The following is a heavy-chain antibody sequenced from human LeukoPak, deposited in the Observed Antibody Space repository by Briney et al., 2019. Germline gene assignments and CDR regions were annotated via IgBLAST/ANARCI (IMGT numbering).Heavy chain of an antibody. Sequence: ASVKVSCKASGYTFTGYYMHWVRQATGQGLEWMGWMNPNSGNTGYAQKFQGRVTMTRNTSISTAYMELSSLRSEDTAVYYCARGLYCSGGSCYPVDPWGQGTLVTVSS. J-gene: IGHJ5*02. CDR3: ARGLYCSGGSCYPVDP. CDR2: MNPNSGNT. V-gene: IGHV1-8*02. D-gene: IGHD2-15*01. CDR1: GYTFTGYY.